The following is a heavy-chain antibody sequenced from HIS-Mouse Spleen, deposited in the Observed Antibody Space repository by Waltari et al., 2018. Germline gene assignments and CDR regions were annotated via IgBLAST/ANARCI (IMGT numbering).Heavy chain of an antibody. J-gene: IGHJ5*02. CDR3: ATRQWPVKGNWFDP. Sequence: EVQLVESGGGLVKPGGSLRLACAASGFTFSSYSMNWVRQAPGKGLEWVSSISSSSSYIYYADSVKGRFTISRDNAKNSLYLQMNSLRAEDTAVYYCATRQWPVKGNWFDPWGQGTLVTVSS. CDR1: GFTFSSYS. CDR2: ISSSSSYI. V-gene: IGHV3-21*01. D-gene: IGHD6-19*01.